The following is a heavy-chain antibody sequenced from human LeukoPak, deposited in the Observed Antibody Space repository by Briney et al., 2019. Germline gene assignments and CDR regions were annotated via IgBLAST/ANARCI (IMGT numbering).Heavy chain of an antibody. Sequence: SETLSLTCTVSGGSISSSSYDWGWIRQPPGKGLEWIGSIYYSGSTYYNPSLKSRVTISVDTSKNQFSLKLSSVTAADTAVYYCARIHNWNFPYYFDYWGQGTLVTVSS. D-gene: IGHD1-7*01. J-gene: IGHJ4*02. CDR2: IYYSGST. CDR1: GGSISSSSYD. V-gene: IGHV4-39*01. CDR3: ARIHNWNFPYYFDY.